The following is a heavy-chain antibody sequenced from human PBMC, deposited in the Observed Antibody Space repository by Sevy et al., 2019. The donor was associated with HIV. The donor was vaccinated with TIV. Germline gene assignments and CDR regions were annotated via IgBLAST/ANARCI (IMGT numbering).Heavy chain of an antibody. CDR3: ARRPDFGVVIPTGVMDV. D-gene: IGHD3-3*01. V-gene: IGHV3-23*01. CDR2: ISDSAYNT. Sequence: GGSLRLSCAASGFTFSNYAMSWVRQAPGKGLEWVSGISDSAYNTYYADSVKGRFTISRDNSKNSLYLQMNSLRAEDTAIYYCARRPDFGVVIPTGVMDVWGQGTTVTVSS. J-gene: IGHJ6*02. CDR1: GFTFSNYA.